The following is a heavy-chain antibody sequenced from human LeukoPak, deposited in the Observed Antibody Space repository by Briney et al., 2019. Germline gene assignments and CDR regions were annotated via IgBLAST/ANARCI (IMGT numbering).Heavy chain of an antibody. V-gene: IGHV3-21*01. CDR1: GFTFSSYA. CDR3: ARDGRFAVPPGYYYYMDV. Sequence: GGSLRLSCAASGFTFSSYAMSWVRQAPGKGLEWVSSISSSSSYIYYADSVKGRFTISRDNAKNSLYLQMNSLRAEDTAVYYCARDGRFAVPPGYYYYMDVWGKGTTVTVSS. D-gene: IGHD3-3*01. CDR2: ISSSSSYI. J-gene: IGHJ6*03.